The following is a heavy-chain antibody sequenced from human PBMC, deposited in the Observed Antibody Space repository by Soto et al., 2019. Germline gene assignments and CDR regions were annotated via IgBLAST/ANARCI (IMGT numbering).Heavy chain of an antibody. J-gene: IGHJ6*02. CDR2: IIPIFGTA. D-gene: IGHD3-10*01. CDR1: GGTFSSYA. V-gene: IGHV1-69*13. Sequence: SVKVSCKASGGTFSSYAISWVRQAPGQGLEWMGGIIPIFGTANYAQKFQGRVTITADESTSTAYMELSSLRSEDTAVYYCARLCMVRGVTDYYYYYGMDVWGQGTTVTVSS. CDR3: ARLCMVRGVTDYYYYYGMDV.